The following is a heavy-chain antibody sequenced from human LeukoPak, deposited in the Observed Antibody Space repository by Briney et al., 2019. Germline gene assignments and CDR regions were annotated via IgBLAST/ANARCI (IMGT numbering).Heavy chain of an antibody. CDR1: GGTFSSYA. V-gene: IGHV1-69*05. CDR3: ARGGDIVGANY. D-gene: IGHD1-26*01. Sequence: GASVELSCKASGGTFSSYAISWVRQAPGQGLEWMGGIIPIFGTANYAQKFQGRVTITTDESTSTAYMELSSLRSEDTAVYYCARGGDIVGANYWGQGTLVTVSS. J-gene: IGHJ4*02. CDR2: IIPIFGTA.